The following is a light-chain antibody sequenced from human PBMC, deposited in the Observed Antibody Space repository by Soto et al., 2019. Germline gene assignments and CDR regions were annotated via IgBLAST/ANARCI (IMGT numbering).Light chain of an antibody. Sequence: EVVLTQSPGTLSLSPGERATLACRASKSVSNYLAWYQQKSGQAPRLLIYGASSRASGIPDRFSGSGSGTDFTLTISRVGPEDFAVYYCQQYGSSLTFGLGTKVDNK. CDR3: QQYGSSLT. J-gene: IGKJ1*01. V-gene: IGKV3-20*01. CDR1: KSVSNY. CDR2: GAS.